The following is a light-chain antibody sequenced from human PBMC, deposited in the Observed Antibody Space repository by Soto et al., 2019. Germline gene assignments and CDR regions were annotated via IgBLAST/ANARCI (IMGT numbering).Light chain of an antibody. CDR3: SSYTSSRSYG. Sequence: QSALTQPASVSGSPGQSITISCTGTSSDVGGYNYVSWYQQHPGKAPKLMIYDVSNRPSGDSNRFSGSKSGNTASLTISGLQAEDEADYYCSSYTSSRSYGFGTGTKLTVL. J-gene: IGLJ1*01. CDR1: SSDVGGYNY. CDR2: DVS. V-gene: IGLV2-14*01.